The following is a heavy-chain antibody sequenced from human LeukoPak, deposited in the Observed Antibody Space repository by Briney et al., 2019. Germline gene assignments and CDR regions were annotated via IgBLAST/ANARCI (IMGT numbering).Heavy chain of an antibody. V-gene: IGHV4-59*01. J-gene: IGHJ4*02. CDR1: GGSISSYY. CDR2: IYSSGDI. D-gene: IGHD2-21*02. Sequence: SETLSLTCTVSGGSISSYYWSWIRQTPGMGLEWIGYIYSSGDINYNPSLTSRLTMSVDTSNNQVSLKLSSVTAADTAVYFCARQPPNTASDYWGQGTLVTVSS. CDR3: ARQPPNTASDY.